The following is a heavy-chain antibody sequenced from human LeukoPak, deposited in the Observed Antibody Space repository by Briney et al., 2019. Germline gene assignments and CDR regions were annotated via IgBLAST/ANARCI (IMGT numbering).Heavy chain of an antibody. CDR3: ARDAGYSYGFDP. CDR1: GGSISSSSYS. J-gene: IGHJ5*02. D-gene: IGHD5-18*01. V-gene: IGHV4-30-2*01. Sequence: SETLSLTCTVSGGSISSSSYSWSWIRQPPGKGLEWIGYIYHSGSTYYNPSLKSRVTISVDRSKNQFSLKLSSVTAADTAVYYCARDAGYSYGFDPWGQGTLVTVSS. CDR2: IYHSGST.